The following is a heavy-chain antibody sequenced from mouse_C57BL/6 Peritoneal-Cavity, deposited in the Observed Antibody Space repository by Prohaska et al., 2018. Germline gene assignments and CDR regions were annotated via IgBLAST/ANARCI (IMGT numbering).Heavy chain of an antibody. CDR2: SSNLAYSS. J-gene: IGHJ4*01. CDR3: ARHGSNYAMDY. V-gene: IGHV5-15*01. CDR1: GFTFSDYG. Sequence: EVKLVESGGGLVQPGGSLKLSCAASGFTFSDYGMAWVRQAPRKGPEWVAFSSNLAYSSYYADTGTGRFTISRENAKNTLYLEMSSLRSEDTAMYYCARHGSNYAMDYWGQGTSVTVSS.